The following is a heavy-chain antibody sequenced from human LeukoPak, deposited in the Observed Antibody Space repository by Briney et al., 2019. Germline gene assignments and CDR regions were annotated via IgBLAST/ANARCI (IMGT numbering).Heavy chain of an antibody. Sequence: GASVKLSCKASGGTISSYGISWVRQAPGQGLEWMGGIIPIFGTAKYEQKFLGRVTITADDLTTTAYMELSRLRSEDTAVYYYARAPSLVVTASPGLGWFDHWGQGTLVTVSS. CDR1: GGTISSYG. CDR3: ARAPSLVVTASPGLGWFDH. V-gene: IGHV1-69*13. CDR2: IIPIFGTA. J-gene: IGHJ5*02. D-gene: IGHD2-21*02.